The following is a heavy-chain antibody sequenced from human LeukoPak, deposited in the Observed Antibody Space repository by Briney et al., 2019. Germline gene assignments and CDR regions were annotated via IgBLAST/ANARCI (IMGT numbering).Heavy chain of an antibody. Sequence: AGGSLRLSCVASGFTFSSYAMSWVRQAPGKGLEWVSAISAGGVSTYYADSAKGRFTISRDNSKNTLYLQMNSLRAEDTAVYYCAKGAGTDRTWGQGTLVTVSS. CDR1: GFTFSSYA. J-gene: IGHJ5*02. CDR3: AKGAGTDRT. CDR2: ISAGGVST. V-gene: IGHV3-23*01.